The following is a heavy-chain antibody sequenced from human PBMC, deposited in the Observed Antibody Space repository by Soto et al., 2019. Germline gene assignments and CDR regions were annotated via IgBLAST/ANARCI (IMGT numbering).Heavy chain of an antibody. CDR3: ARRRITTFGVVITGYGMDV. D-gene: IGHD3-3*01. CDR1: GDSISNNNC. Sequence: SETLSLTCAVSGDSISNNNCWNWVRQPPGKGLEWIGEIYHTGTTNYNPSLKSRVTISVDKSKNQVSLKLSSVTAADTAVYYCARRRITTFGVVITGYGMDVWGQGTTVTVSS. CDR2: IYHTGTT. V-gene: IGHV4-4*02. J-gene: IGHJ6*02.